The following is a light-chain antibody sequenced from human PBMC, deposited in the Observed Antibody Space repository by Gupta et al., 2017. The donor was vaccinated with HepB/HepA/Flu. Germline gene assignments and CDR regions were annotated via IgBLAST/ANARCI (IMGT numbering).Light chain of an antibody. V-gene: IGKV3-11*01. CDR3: QQRNNCPRT. CDR2: DVS. Sequence: EIVLTQSPATLALSPGERVALSCRASQNIRTSLAWYQHKPGQPPRLLIYDVSNRATGVPARFVGSGSGTDFTLAISSLEPEDFAVYYCQQRNNCPRTFGQGTKVEI. CDR1: QNIRTS. J-gene: IGKJ1*01.